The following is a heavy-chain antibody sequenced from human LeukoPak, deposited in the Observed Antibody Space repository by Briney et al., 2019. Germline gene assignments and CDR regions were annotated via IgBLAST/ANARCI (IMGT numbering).Heavy chain of an antibody. CDR1: GYSFTSYW. V-gene: IGHV5-51*01. J-gene: IGHJ4*02. Sequence: GESLKISCKASGYSFTSYWIAWVRQNPGKGPEWMGVIYPDDSYTRYSPSFQGHVTISADQSINTAYLQWNSLKASDTAMYYCARHADYNTLTGYHKGHLDYWGQGTLVTVSS. CDR2: IYPDDSYT. D-gene: IGHD3-9*01. CDR3: ARHADYNTLTGYHKGHLDY.